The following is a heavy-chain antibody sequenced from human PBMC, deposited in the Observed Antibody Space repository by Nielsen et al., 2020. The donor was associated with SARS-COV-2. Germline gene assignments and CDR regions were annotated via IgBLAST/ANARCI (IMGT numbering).Heavy chain of an antibody. J-gene: IGHJ6*03. CDR3: ARAVAGLYYYYMDV. Sequence: GESLKISCAASGFTFSSYDMHWVRQATGKGLGWVSAIGTAGDPYYPGSVKGRFTISRENAKNSLYLQMNSLRAGGTAVYYCARAVAGLYYYYMDVWGKGTTVTVSS. D-gene: IGHD6-19*01. CDR1: GFTFSSYD. CDR2: IGTAGDP. V-gene: IGHV3-13*05.